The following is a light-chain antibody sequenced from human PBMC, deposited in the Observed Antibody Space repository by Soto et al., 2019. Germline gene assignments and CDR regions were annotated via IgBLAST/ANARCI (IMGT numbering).Light chain of an antibody. CDR2: DAS. V-gene: IGKV3-11*01. Sequence: ETVLTQSPATLSLSPGERATLSCRASRSVGRSLAWYQQKPGQAPRLLIYDASNRATGIPARFSGSGSGTDFALTIISLEPEEFAIYYCQQRTHWHLTFGGGTTVEIK. J-gene: IGKJ4*01. CDR1: RSVGRS. CDR3: QQRTHWHLT.